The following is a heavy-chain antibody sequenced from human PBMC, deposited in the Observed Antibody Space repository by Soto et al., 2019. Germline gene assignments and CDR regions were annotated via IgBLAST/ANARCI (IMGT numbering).Heavy chain of an antibody. CDR3: ARTEGRWYREGYYYYGMDV. D-gene: IGHD2-15*01. CDR1: GYTFTSYY. J-gene: IGHJ6*02. V-gene: IGHV1-46*01. CDR2: INPSGCST. Sequence: ASVKVSCKASGYTFTSYYMHCVRQAPGQGLEWMGIINPSGCSTSYAQKFQGRVTMTRDTSTSTVYMELSSLRSEDTAVYYCARTEGRWYREGYYYYGMDVWGQGTTVTVSS.